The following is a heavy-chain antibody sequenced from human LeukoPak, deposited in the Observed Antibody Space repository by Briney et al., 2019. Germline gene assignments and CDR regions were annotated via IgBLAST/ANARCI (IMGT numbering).Heavy chain of an antibody. J-gene: IGHJ4*02. Sequence: GRPLRLSCAASGFTFSSYAMHWVRQAPGKGLEWVAVISYDGSNKYYADSVKGRFTISRDNSKNTLYLQMNSLRAEDTAVYYCAREARVGALDYWGQGTLVTVSS. CDR3: AREARVGALDY. CDR2: ISYDGSNK. V-gene: IGHV3-30*04. D-gene: IGHD1-26*01. CDR1: GFTFSSYA.